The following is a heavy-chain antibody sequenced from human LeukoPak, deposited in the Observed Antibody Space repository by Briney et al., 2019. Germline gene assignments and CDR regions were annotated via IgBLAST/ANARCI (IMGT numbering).Heavy chain of an antibody. Sequence: TSETLSLTCVVSGASVSSSHLNWIRQLPGKRLEWIGCLSYTGKTDYNPSLTSRVAISLGTSKNQVSLKLRSVTAADTAVYYCSEGYFEPFAHWGQGILVTVPS. CDR2: LSYTGKT. CDR1: GASVSSSH. J-gene: IGHJ4*02. CDR3: SEGYFEPFAH. V-gene: IGHV4-59*02. D-gene: IGHD2/OR15-2a*01.